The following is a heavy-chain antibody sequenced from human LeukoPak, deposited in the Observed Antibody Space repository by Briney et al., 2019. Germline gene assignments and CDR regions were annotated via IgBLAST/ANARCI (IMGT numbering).Heavy chain of an antibody. J-gene: IGHJ6*03. CDR2: INPNSGGT. CDR1: GYTFADYY. V-gene: IGHV1-2*02. CDR3: ARDATVRGPYGGHHFYSYMDV. Sequence: ASVKVSCKASGYTFADYYMNWVRQAPGQGLEWMGWINPNSGGTNYAQKFQGRVTMTRDTSISTSYMELSSLRSEDTAVYYCARDATVRGPYGGHHFYSYMDVWGKGTTVTISS. D-gene: IGHD3-10*01.